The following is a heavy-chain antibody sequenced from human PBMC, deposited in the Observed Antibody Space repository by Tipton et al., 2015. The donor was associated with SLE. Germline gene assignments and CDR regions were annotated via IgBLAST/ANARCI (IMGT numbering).Heavy chain of an antibody. CDR1: GGSIRSYY. Sequence: TLSLTCTVSGGSIRSYYWSWIRLTPGKGLEWIGDIYYRGSPYYRESTTYNPSLESRATMSLDTPKNQFSLKLNSATAADTAVYYCAKADGVVGGQVPYWYFDLWGRGPLVSVSS. CDR3: AKADGVVGGQVPYWYFDL. D-gene: IGHD1-26*01. V-gene: IGHV4-59*01. CDR2: IYYRGSPYYREST. J-gene: IGHJ2*01.